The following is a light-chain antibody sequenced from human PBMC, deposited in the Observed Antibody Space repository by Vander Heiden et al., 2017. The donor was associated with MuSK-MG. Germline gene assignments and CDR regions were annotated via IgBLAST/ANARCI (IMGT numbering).Light chain of an antibody. CDR2: DVS. CDR1: SRDVGGYNY. J-gene: IGLJ1*01. CDR3: SSYTSSSTGYV. V-gene: IGLV2-14*01. Sequence: QSALTQPASVSGSPGQSITIPCTGTSRDVGGYNYVSWYQQHPGKAPKLMIYDVSNRPSGVSNRFSGSKSGNTAALTISGLQAEDEADYYCSSYTSSSTGYVFGTGTKVTVL.